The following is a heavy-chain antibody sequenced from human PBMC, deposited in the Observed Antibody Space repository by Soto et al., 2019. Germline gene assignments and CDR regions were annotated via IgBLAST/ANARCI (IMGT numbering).Heavy chain of an antibody. Sequence: QVQLVQSGADVKKPGSSVKVSCKASGGTFSSYTISWVRQAPGQGLEWMGRIIPILGIANYAQKFQGRVTITADKSTSTAYMELSSLRSEDTAVYYCARDTKIAVAGSPLDYWGQGTLVTVSS. V-gene: IGHV1-69*08. J-gene: IGHJ4*02. CDR2: IIPILGIA. CDR3: ARDTKIAVAGSPLDY. D-gene: IGHD6-19*01. CDR1: GGTFSSYT.